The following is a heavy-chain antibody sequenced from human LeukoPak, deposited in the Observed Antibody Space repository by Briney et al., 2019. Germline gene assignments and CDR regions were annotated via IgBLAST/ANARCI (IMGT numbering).Heavy chain of an antibody. CDR3: ARDRDEGFDL. V-gene: IGHV4-59*12. CDR1: GGSLDPYY. J-gene: IGHJ2*01. CDR2: FFYSGST. Sequence: SETLSLTCSVSGGSLDPYYWSWIRQPPGKGLEWIGYFFYSGSTNYNPSFNSRVIISIDTAKNQISRSLSSVTAADTAVYYCARDRDEGFDLWGRGTLVTVSS.